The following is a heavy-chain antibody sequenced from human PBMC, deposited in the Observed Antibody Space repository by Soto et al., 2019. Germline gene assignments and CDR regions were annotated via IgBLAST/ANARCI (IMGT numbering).Heavy chain of an antibody. CDR2: ISYAGSNK. CDR3: AKASAASGYSGYEHYYYYGMDV. D-gene: IGHD5-12*01. V-gene: IGHV3-30*18. CDR1: GFTISSYC. J-gene: IGHJ6*02. Sequence: PGGSLRLSCAASGFTISSYCMHWVRQAPGEGLEWVAAISYAGSNKYYADSVKGRFTISRDNYKNTMYLQMNSLRAEDTAVYYCAKASAASGYSGYEHYYYYGMDVWGQGTTVTVSS.